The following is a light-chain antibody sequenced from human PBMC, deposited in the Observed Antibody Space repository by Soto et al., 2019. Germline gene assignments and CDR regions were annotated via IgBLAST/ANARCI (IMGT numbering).Light chain of an antibody. J-gene: IGKJ5*01. CDR2: DAS. CDR1: QSVYTN. CDR3: QHRGNWPIT. V-gene: IGKV3-11*01. Sequence: EIVLTQSPATLSLSPGERATLSCRASQSVYTNLAWYQQKPGQAPRLLIHDASDRATGIPARFSGSVSGTDFTLTISSLEPEDFAVYYCQHRGNWPITFGQGTRLDIK.